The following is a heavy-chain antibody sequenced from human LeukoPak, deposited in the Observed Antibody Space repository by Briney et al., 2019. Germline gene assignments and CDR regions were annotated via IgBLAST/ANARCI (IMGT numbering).Heavy chain of an antibody. CDR1: GGSFSGYY. D-gene: IGHD3-3*01. CDR2: INHSGST. J-gene: IGHJ6*02. V-gene: IGHV4-34*01. CDR3: ARARGVLRFLEWLPPRYYYGMDV. Sequence: SETLSLTCAVYGGSFSGYYWSWIRQPPGKGLEWIGEINHSGSTNYNPSLKSRVTISVDTSKNQFSLKLSSVTAADTAVYYYARARGVLRFLEWLPPRYYYGMDVWGQGTTVTVSS.